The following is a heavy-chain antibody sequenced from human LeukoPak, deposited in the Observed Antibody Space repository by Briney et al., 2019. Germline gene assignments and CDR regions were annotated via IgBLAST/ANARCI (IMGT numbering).Heavy chain of an antibody. V-gene: IGHV3-66*01. CDR1: GFTVSSNF. J-gene: IGHJ3*02. CDR3: ARWGRDLDAFDI. CDR2: IYSGGST. Sequence: PGGSLRLSCAASGFTVSSNFMSWVRQAPGKGLEWVSVIYSGGSTYYADSVKGRFTISRDNSKNTLYLQMNSLRVEDTAVYYCARWGRDLDAFDIWGQGTMVTVSS. D-gene: IGHD3-16*01.